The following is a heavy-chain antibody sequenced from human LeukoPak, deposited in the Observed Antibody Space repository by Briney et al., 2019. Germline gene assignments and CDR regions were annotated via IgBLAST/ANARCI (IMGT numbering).Heavy chain of an antibody. D-gene: IGHD5-12*01. Sequence: SETLSLTCTVSGGSISSYYWSWIRQPPGKGLEWIGYIYYSGSTNYNPSLKSRVTISVDTSKNQFSLKLSSVTAADTAVYYCARFENSGYDFSFDYWGQGTLVTVSS. CDR1: GGSISSYY. CDR2: IYYSGST. J-gene: IGHJ4*02. CDR3: ARFENSGYDFSFDY. V-gene: IGHV4-59*08.